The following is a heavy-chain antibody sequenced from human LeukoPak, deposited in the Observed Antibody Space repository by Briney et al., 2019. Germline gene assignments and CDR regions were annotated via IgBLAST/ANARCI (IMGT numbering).Heavy chain of an antibody. CDR2: ISSSSSCT. V-gene: IGHV3-11*06. J-gene: IGHJ4*02. Sequence: GGSLRLSCAASGFTFSDYYMSWIRQAPGKGLEWVSYISSSSSCTNYADSVKGRFTISRDNAKNSLYLQMNSLRAEDTAVYYCARGPEDYGDYDGLIDYWGQGTLVTVSS. CDR1: GFTFSDYY. CDR3: ARGPEDYGDYDGLIDY. D-gene: IGHD4-17*01.